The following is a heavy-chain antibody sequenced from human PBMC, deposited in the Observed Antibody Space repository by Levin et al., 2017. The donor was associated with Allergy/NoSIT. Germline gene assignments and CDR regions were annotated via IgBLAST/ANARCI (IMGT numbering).Heavy chain of an antibody. CDR3: AKEGGIAPDY. D-gene: IGHD6-13*01. CDR1: GFTFRSYG. J-gene: IGHJ4*02. CDR2: ISYDGSFK. Sequence: LSLPCAASGFTFRSYGMHWVRQAPGKGLEWVAVISYDGSFKSYADSVKGRFTISRDSSKNTVYLQMNSLRAEDTAVYYCAKEGGIAPDYWGQGALITVSS. V-gene: IGHV3-30*18.